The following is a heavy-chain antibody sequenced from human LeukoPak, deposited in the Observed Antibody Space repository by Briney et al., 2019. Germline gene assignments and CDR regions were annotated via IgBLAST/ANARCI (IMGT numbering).Heavy chain of an antibody. CDR2: IYYSGST. Sequence: SETLSLTCTVSGGSISSYYWSWIRQPPGKGLEWIGYIYYSGSTNYSPSLKSRVTISVDTSKNQFSLKLSSVTAADTADYYCARAQGNGLIDCWGQGTLVTVSS. CDR3: ARAQGNGLIDC. CDR1: GGSISSYY. V-gene: IGHV4-59*01. J-gene: IGHJ4*02. D-gene: IGHD2-21*01.